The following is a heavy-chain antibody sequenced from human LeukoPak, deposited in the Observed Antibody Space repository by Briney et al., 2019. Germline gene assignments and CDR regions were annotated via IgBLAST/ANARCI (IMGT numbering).Heavy chain of an antibody. CDR1: GFIFSRHA. V-gene: IGHV3-23*01. CDR2: TGLESVHT. J-gene: IGHJ4*02. Sequence: PGGSLRLSCAASGFIFSRHAMSWVRQAPGKGLEWVSTTGLESVHTLCADSVQGRFTVSRDNSRNTLDLQMDNLRVDDAAVYYCAKGDDIGKLPTRAYYLDIWGQGTLVTVSS. CDR3: AKGDDIGKLPTRAYYLDI. D-gene: IGHD3-10*01.